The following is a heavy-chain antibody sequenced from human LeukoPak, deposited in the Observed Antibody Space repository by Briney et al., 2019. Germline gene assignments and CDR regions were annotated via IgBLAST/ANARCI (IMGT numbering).Heavy chain of an antibody. CDR3: AKDDYDILTGYYTY. J-gene: IGHJ4*02. D-gene: IGHD3-9*01. Sequence: GRSLRLSCAASGFTFDDYAMHWVRQAPGKGLEWVSGISWNSGSIGYADSVKGRFTISRDNAKNSLYLQMNSLRAEDTALYYCAKDDYDILTGYYTYWGQGTLVTVSS. CDR2: ISWNSGSI. V-gene: IGHV3-9*01. CDR1: GFTFDDYA.